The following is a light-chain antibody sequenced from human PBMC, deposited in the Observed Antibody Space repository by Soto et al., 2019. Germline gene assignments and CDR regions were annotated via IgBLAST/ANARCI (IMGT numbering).Light chain of an antibody. J-gene: IGKJ2*01. Sequence: EIVLTQSPGTLSLSPGERATLSCRASQSVSNTYLAWYQHKPGQAPRLLIYGASDRATAIPDRFSGSGSVTDFTLTISSLEPEDFALYYCQQYGNSPVTYGQGTKLESK. CDR2: GAS. V-gene: IGKV3-20*01. CDR3: QQYGNSPVT. CDR1: QSVSNTY.